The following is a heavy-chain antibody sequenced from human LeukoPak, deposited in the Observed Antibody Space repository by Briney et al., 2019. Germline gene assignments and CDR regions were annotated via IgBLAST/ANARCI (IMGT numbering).Heavy chain of an antibody. J-gene: IGHJ5*02. V-gene: IGHV1-2*02. CDR2: TNPNSGGT. Sequence: ASVKVSCKASGYTFTGYYMHWVRQAPGQGLEWMGWTNPNSGGTNYAQKFQGRVTMTRDTSISTAYMELSRLRSDDTAVYYCARDHWWVRGVPAGWFDPWGQGTLVTVSS. D-gene: IGHD3-10*01. CDR3: ARDHWWVRGVPAGWFDP. CDR1: GYTFTGYY.